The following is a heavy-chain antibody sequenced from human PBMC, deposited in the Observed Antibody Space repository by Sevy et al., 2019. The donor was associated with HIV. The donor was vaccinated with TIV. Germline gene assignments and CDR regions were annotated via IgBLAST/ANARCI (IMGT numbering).Heavy chain of an antibody. CDR2: IYTRGGT. Sequence: SETLSLTCTVSGGSISSGNYYWSWIRQPAGKGLEWIGRIYTRGGTNYNPSLKSRVTISVDTSKNQFSRKLSSVTAADTAVYYCARESGDCSSTSCYEGVFDYWGQGTLVTVSS. CDR3: ARESGDCSSTSCYEGVFDY. V-gene: IGHV4-61*02. D-gene: IGHD2-2*01. J-gene: IGHJ4*02. CDR1: GGSISSGNYY.